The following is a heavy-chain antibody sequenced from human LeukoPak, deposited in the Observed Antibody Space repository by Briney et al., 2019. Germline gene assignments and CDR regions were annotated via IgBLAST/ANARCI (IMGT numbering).Heavy chain of an antibody. CDR1: GYTFTSYG. V-gene: IGHV1-2*02. CDR3: ARGRLEYFDWLLHNWFDP. J-gene: IGHJ5*02. D-gene: IGHD3-9*01. Sequence: ASVKVSCKASGYTFTSYGISWVRQAPGQGLEWMGWINPNSGGTNYAQKFQGRVTMTRDTSISTAYMELSRLRSDDTAVYYCARGRLEYFDWLLHNWFDPWGQGTLVTVSS. CDR2: INPNSGGT.